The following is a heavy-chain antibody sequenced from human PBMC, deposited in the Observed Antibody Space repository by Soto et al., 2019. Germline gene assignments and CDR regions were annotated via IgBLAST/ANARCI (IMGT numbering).Heavy chain of an antibody. D-gene: IGHD6-13*01. Sequence: PGGSLRLSCAASGFTFSSYAMSWVRQAPGKGLEWVSAISGSGGSTYYADSVKGRFTISRDNSKNTLYLQMNSLRAEDTAVYYCAKGGQDSSSWYLPLGYWGQGTLVTVS. J-gene: IGHJ4*02. V-gene: IGHV3-23*01. CDR2: ISGSGGST. CDR1: GFTFSSYA. CDR3: AKGGQDSSSWYLPLGY.